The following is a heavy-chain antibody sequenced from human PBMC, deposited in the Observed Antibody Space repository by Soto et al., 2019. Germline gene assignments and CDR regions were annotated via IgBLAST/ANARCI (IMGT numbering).Heavy chain of an antibody. CDR1: GFTFSSYS. J-gene: IGHJ4*02. V-gene: IGHV3-48*01. CDR2: ISSSSSTI. D-gene: IGHD2-15*01. CDR3: ARDVPSPMGSH. Sequence: PGGSLRLSCAASGFTFSSYSMNWVRQAPGKGLEWVSYISSSSSTIYYADSVKGRFTISRDNAKNSLYLQMNSLRAEDTAVYYCARDVPSPMGSHWGQGTLVTVSS.